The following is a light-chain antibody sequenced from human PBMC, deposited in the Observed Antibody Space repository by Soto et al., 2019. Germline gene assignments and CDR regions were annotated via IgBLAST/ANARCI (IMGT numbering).Light chain of an antibody. Sequence: DIQMTQSPSTLSASVGDRVTITCRASQDINNWLAWYQQKPGNAPKFLIYDASTLESGVPSRFSGSGSGTDFTLTISSLQPEDFATYYCQQANSFPRTFGQGTKVDIK. V-gene: IGKV1-12*01. J-gene: IGKJ1*01. CDR2: DAS. CDR3: QQANSFPRT. CDR1: QDINNW.